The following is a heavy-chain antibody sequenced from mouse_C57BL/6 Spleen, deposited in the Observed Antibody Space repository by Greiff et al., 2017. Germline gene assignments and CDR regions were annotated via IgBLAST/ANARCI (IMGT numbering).Heavy chain of an antibody. V-gene: IGHV5-17*01. CDR1: GFTFSDYG. J-gene: IGHJ2*01. CDR2: ISSGSSTL. CDR3: AREYGNWGYYFDY. D-gene: IGHD2-10*02. Sequence: DVQLVESGGGLVKPGGSLKLSCAASGFTFSDYGMHWVRQAPEKGLEWVAYISSGSSTLYYADTVKGRFTISRDNAKNTLFLQMTSLRSEDTAMYYCAREYGNWGYYFDYWGQGTTLTVSS.